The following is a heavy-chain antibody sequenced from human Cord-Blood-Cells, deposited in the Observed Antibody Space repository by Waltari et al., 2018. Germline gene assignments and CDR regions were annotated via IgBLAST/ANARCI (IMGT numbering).Heavy chain of an antibody. CDR1: GGSISSYY. D-gene: IGHD7-27*01. CDR3: ARGYNWGGWWYFDL. V-gene: IGHV4-59*01. CDR2: IYYSGST. J-gene: IGHJ2*01. Sequence: QVQLQESGPGLAKPSETLSLPCTVSGGSISSYYWSWIRQPPGKGLEWIGYIYYSGSTNYNPSLKSRVTISVDTSKNQFSLKLSSVTAADTAVYYCARGYNWGGWWYFDLWGRGTLVTVSS.